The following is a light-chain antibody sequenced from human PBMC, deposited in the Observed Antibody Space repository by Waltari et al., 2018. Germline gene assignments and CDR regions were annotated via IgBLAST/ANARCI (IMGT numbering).Light chain of an antibody. J-gene: IGLJ6*01. V-gene: IGLV3-21*03. CDR3: QVWSGGNDHDYV. Sequence: SYVVTQSPSVSVAPGMTAKISCGGDNIRTYSVHWYQQKAGQAPVLVVYDDRDRPSGVPERFSGSNSGNTATLPISRVEAGDEADYYCQVWSGGNDHDYVFGSGT. CDR1: NIRTYS. CDR2: DDR.